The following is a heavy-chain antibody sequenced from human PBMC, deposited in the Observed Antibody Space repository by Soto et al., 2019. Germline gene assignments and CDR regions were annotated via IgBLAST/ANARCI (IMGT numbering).Heavy chain of an antibody. CDR2: IYSGGST. CDR3: ARELWFGEPSSYYYYGMDV. J-gene: IGHJ6*02. D-gene: IGHD3-10*01. CDR1: GFTVSSNY. Sequence: GGSLRLSCAASGFTVSSNYTSWVRQAPGKGLEWVSVIYSGGSTYYADSVKGRFTISRDNSKNTLYLQMNSLRAEDTAVYYCARELWFGEPSSYYYYGMDVWGQGTTVTVSS. V-gene: IGHV3-53*01.